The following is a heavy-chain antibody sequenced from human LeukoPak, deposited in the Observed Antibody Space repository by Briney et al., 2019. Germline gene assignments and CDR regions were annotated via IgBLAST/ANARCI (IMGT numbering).Heavy chain of an antibody. CDR3: ARGGWNKFDY. D-gene: IGHD3-22*01. Sequence: SETLSLPFTVSGGSISSYYWSWIRPPPGKGLEWIGFIFYSGTTNYNPSLKSRVTISVDTSKNQFSLKLSSVTAADTAVYYCARGGWNKFDYWGQGTLVTVSS. V-gene: IGHV4-59*01. J-gene: IGHJ4*02. CDR2: IFYSGTT. CDR1: GGSISSYY.